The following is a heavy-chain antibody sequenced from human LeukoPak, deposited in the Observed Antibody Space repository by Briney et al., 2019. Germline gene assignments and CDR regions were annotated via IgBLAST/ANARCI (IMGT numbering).Heavy chain of an antibody. Sequence: PGGSLRLSCEASGFSLSTYFLIWIRQAPGKGLEWVSYITNSGRSTKYADAVKGRFTISRDNAKQSVYLEMTDLRAEDTAVYYCAREASGYYHVFDSWGQGPLVTVSS. J-gene: IGHJ4*02. V-gene: IGHV3-11*04. CDR1: GFSLSTYF. D-gene: IGHD3-3*01. CDR2: ITNSGRST. CDR3: AREASGYYHVFDS.